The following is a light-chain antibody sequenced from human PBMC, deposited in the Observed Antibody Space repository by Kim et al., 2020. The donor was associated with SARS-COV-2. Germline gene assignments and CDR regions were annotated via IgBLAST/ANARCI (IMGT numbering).Light chain of an antibody. CDR1: QSIGSS. CDR2: DVF. Sequence: EIVLTQYPDTLSLSPGERATLSCRASQSIGSSVAWYQHRPGQPPRLLMYDVFFRAPGMPARFIGSGSGTDFTLTIDGLEPEDLGVYYCQQRIDSWTFGPGTKVDIK. CDR3: QQRIDSWT. J-gene: IGKJ1*01. V-gene: IGKV3-11*01.